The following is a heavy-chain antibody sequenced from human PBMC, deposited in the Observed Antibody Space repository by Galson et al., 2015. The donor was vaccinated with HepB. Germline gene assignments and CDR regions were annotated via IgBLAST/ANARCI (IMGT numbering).Heavy chain of an antibody. V-gene: IGHV3-15*01. D-gene: IGHD2-8*01. CDR3: TTDCRGSTNGVCYTMFPVWFY. Sequence: SLRLSCADSGFTFSNAWMSWVRQAPGKGLEWVGRIKSKTDGGTTDYAAPVKGRFTISRDDSKNTLYLQMNSLKTEDTAVYYCTTDCRGSTNGVCYTMFPVWFYWGQGTTVTVSS. CDR2: IKSKTDGGTT. J-gene: IGHJ6*02. CDR1: GFTFSNAW.